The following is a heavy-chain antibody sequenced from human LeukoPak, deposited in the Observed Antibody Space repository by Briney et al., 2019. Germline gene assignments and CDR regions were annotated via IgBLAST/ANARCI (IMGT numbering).Heavy chain of an antibody. Sequence: KRRGSPRLSCAVSGFTFSRYGMNWLCQAPGKGVECVSFISSGSRSIYSADSVKGRFTISRDNAKNTLYLQMNSLRAEDTAVYYCARVPSSSCCDYWGQGTLVTVSS. CDR2: ISSGSRSI. J-gene: IGHJ4*02. CDR1: GFTFSRYG. CDR3: ARVPSSSCCDY. D-gene: IGHD6-13*01. V-gene: IGHV3-21*01.